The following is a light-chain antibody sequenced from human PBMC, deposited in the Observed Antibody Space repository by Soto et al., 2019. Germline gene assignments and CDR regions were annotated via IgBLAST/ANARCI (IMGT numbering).Light chain of an antibody. J-gene: IGLJ2*01. CDR3: QSYDSSLSGSV. Sequence: QSALTQPPSASGSPGHSVTISCTGTSTDVGGYNYVSWYQQHPGTAPKLLIYGNSNRPSGVPDRFSGSKSGTSASLAITGLQAEDEADYYCQSYDSSLSGSVFGGGTKLTVL. V-gene: IGLV2-8*01. CDR1: STDVGGYNY. CDR2: GNS.